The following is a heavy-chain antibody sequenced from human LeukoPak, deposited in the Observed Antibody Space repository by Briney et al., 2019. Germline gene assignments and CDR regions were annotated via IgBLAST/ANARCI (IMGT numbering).Heavy chain of an antibody. Sequence: PGGSLRLSCAASGFTFSNAWLSWVPQPPGKGLECLGRIKSGTIDYAAPVKGRFTISRDDSKNTLYLQMNSLKTEDTALYYCTTDHHYDSGSYKGYWGQGTLVTVSS. CDR2: IKSGTI. V-gene: IGHV3-15*01. D-gene: IGHD3-10*01. CDR1: GFTFSNAW. CDR3: TTDHHYDSGSYKGY. J-gene: IGHJ4*02.